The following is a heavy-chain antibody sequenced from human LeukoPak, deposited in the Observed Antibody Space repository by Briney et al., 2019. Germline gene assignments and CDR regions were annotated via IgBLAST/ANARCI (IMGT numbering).Heavy chain of an antibody. CDR2: IQTNGRNK. D-gene: IGHD2-2*01. CDR3: ARESEGGTGTSCPDY. V-gene: IGHV3-33*05. Sequence: GGSLRLSCAASGFIFSSDDMHWVRQAPGKGLEWVAGIQTNGRNKYYVDSVKGRFAISRDNSKSTLYLQVNSLRVEDTALYYCARESEGGTGTSCPDYWGQGTLVTVSS. CDR1: GFIFSSDD. J-gene: IGHJ4*02.